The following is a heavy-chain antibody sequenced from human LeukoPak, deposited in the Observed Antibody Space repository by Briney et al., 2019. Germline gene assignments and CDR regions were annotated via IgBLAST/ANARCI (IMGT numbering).Heavy chain of an antibody. CDR3: ARGGYTGTSFNY. Sequence: SETLSLTCTVSNGPINNYYWSWIRQPPGKGLEWIGYISYSGSTNYSPSIKSRVTISVDSSKHQFSLKLNSVTAADTAVYYCARGGYTGTSFNYWGQGTLVTVSS. J-gene: IGHJ4*02. V-gene: IGHV4-59*08. CDR2: ISYSGST. D-gene: IGHD5-12*01. CDR1: NGPINNYY.